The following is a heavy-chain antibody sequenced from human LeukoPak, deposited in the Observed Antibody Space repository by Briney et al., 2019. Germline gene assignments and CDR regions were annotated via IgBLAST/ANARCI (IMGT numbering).Heavy chain of an antibody. CDR3: ARLRGGEFDP. Sequence: SETLSLTCTVSGGSISSYYWSWIRQPPGKGLEWIGYIYNSGSTYYNPSLKSRVTISVDTSKNQFSLKLSSVTAADTAVYYCARLRGGEFDPWGQGTLVTVSS. D-gene: IGHD3-16*01. V-gene: IGHV4-4*08. CDR2: IYNSGST. CDR1: GGSISSYY. J-gene: IGHJ5*02.